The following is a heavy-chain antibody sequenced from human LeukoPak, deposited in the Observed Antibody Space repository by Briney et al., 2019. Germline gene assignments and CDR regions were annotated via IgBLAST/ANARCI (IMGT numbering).Heavy chain of an antibody. V-gene: IGHV4-59*01. J-gene: IGHJ6*02. D-gene: IGHD6-19*01. CDR1: GGSISPYY. Sequence: PSETLSLTCTASGGSISPYYWSWIRQSPGKGLEWIGYIYYSGSTNYNPSLKSRVTISVDTSKNQFSLRLSSVTAADTAVYYCARYVSSGYYLDYYGMDVWGQGTTVTVSS. CDR2: IYYSGST. CDR3: ARYVSSGYYLDYYGMDV.